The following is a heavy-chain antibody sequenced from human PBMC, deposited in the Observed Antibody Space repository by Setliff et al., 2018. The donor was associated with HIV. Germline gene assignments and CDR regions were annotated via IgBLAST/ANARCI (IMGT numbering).Heavy chain of an antibody. D-gene: IGHD3-9*01. CDR1: GDSISSGRHY. CDR2: ITFGGGT. CDR3: ARIWYFDDLTGHYWFDL. V-gene: IGHV4-31*03. J-gene: IGHJ5*02. Sequence: PSETLSLTCSASGDSISSGRHYGGWIRQHPEKGLEWIGYITFGGGTFNNPSLKSRLAMSVDTSENHFSLRLSSVTVADSAVYYCARIWYFDDLTGHYWFDLWGQGILVTVSS.